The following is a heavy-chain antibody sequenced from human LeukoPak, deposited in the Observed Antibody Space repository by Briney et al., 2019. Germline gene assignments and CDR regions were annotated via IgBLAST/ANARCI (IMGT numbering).Heavy chain of an antibody. CDR3: ARAVAGVLYFDY. J-gene: IGHJ4*02. CDR1: GGSFRGYY. CDR2: INHSGST. D-gene: IGHD6-19*01. Sequence: SETLSLTCAVYGGSFRGYYWSWIRQPPGKGLGWIGEINHSGSTNYNPSLKSRVTISVDTSKNQFSLKLSSVTAADTAVYYCARAVAGVLYFDYWGQGTLVTVSS. V-gene: IGHV4-34*01.